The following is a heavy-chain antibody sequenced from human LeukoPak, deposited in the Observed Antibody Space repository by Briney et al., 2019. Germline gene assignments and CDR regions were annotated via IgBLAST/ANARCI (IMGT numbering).Heavy chain of an antibody. CDR1: GFTFSNAW. CDR3: TTFPIAVAGTFDY. CDR2: IKSKTDGGTT. Sequence: GGSLRLSCAASGFTFSNAWMSWVRQAPGKGLEWVGRIKSKTDGGTTDYAAPGKGRFTISRDDSKNTLYLQMNSLKTEDTAVYYCTTFPIAVAGTFDYWGQGTLVTVSS. V-gene: IGHV3-15*01. D-gene: IGHD6-19*01. J-gene: IGHJ4*02.